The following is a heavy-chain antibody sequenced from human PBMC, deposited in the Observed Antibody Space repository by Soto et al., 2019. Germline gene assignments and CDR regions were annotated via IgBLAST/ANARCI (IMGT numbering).Heavy chain of an antibody. CDR1: GGTFSSYA. CDR3: ARDISSGGASNYYYYGMDV. D-gene: IGHD6-19*01. J-gene: IGHJ6*02. Sequence: GASVKVSCKASGGTFSSYAISWVRQAPGQGLEWMGGIIPIFGTANYAQKFQGRVTITADESTSTAYMELSSLRSEDTAVYYCARDISSGGASNYYYYGMDVWGQGTTVTVSS. CDR2: IIPIFGTA. V-gene: IGHV1-69*13.